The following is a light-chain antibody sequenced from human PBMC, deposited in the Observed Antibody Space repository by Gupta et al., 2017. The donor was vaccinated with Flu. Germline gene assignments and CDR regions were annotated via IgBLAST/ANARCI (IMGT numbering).Light chain of an antibody. CDR3: QVWQGTSDYPYV. CDR2: DDN. V-gene: IGLV3-21*02. Sequence: SSVVTQPPSVSVAPGQTARIACGGDNIGGDSVHWYQQKPGQAPVLVIYDDNDRPSGSPERFSGSNSGNTATLTISGVEVGEEADYYCQVWQGTSDYPYVFGAGTKVTVL. CDR1: NIGGDS. J-gene: IGLJ1*01.